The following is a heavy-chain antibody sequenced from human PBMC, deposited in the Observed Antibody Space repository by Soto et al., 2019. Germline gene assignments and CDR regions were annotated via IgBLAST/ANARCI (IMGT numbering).Heavy chain of an antibody. Sequence: GPTLVNPTQTLTLTCTFSGFALSTSGMCVSWIRQPPGKALEWLALIDWDEDKYSSTSLNTRLTTYKDTSKTQVVLTMTNMYHVDTAKYYCARMIRIAAQTEWFHPWGQGTLVTVSS. CDR2: IDWDEDK. CDR3: ARMIRIAAQTEWFHP. CDR1: GFALSTSGMC. V-gene: IGHV2-70*01. D-gene: IGHD6-25*01. J-gene: IGHJ5*02.